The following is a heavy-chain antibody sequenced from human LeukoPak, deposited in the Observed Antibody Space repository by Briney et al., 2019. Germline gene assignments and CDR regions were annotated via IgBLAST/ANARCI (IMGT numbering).Heavy chain of an antibody. J-gene: IGHJ4*02. CDR1: GYTFIDYY. CDR3: ARDGSKYYYDSSGYLPFDY. V-gene: IGHV1-2*02. D-gene: IGHD3-22*01. Sequence: ASVKVSCKASGYTFIDYYIHWVRQAPGQGLEWMGWINPNSGGTNYAQKFQGRVTMTRDTSISTAYMELSRLRSDDTAVYYCARDGSKYYYDSSGYLPFDYWGQGTLVTVSS. CDR2: INPNSGGT.